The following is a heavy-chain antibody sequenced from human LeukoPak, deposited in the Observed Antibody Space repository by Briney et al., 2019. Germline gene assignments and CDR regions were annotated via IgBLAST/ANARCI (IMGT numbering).Heavy chain of an antibody. CDR2: ISGSGGST. D-gene: IGHD1-26*01. Sequence: GGSLRLSCAASGFTFSSYAMSWVRQAPGEGLEWVSAISGSGGSTYYADSVKGRFTISRDNSKNTLYLQMNSLRAEDTAVYCCAKVPRDSGSYFGFDYWGQGTLVTVSS. J-gene: IGHJ4*02. V-gene: IGHV3-23*01. CDR1: GFTFSSYA. CDR3: AKVPRDSGSYFGFDY.